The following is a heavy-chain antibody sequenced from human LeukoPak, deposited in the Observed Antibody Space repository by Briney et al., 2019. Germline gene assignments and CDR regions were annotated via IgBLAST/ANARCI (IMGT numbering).Heavy chain of an antibody. V-gene: IGHV1-46*01. CDR3: AIDWFVGATGDYYFDY. Sequence: ASVKVSCKASGYTFTSYFMHWVRQAPGQGLEWMGIINPSGGSTSYAQKFQGRVTMTRDTSTSTVHMELSSLRSEDTAVYYCAIDWFVGATGDYYFDYWGQGTLVTVSS. D-gene: IGHD1-26*01. CDR2: INPSGGST. CDR1: GYTFTSYF. J-gene: IGHJ4*02.